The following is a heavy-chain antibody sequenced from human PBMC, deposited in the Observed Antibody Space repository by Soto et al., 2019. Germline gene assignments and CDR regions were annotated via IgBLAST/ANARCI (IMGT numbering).Heavy chain of an antibody. CDR3: ARGRIVVVGSSAYYGMDV. J-gene: IGHJ6*02. Sequence: QVQLVQSGAEVKKPGSSVRVSCKASGGTPSNSAFSWVRQAPGQGLEWMGGIIPVFGIVKYAQNLEGRVTITADESTNPAYMELSSLRYEDRAVYYCARGRIVVVGSSAYYGMDVWGPGTTVNVAS. CDR2: IIPVFGIV. D-gene: IGHD2-15*01. CDR1: GGTPSNSA. V-gene: IGHV1-69*01.